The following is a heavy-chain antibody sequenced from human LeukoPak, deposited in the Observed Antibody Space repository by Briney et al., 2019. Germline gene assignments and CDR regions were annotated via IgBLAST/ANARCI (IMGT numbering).Heavy chain of an antibody. CDR3: ARDRAYYYGSGSSPPFDY. D-gene: IGHD3-10*01. V-gene: IGHV3-33*01. CDR1: GFTFSSYG. J-gene: IGHJ4*02. CDR2: IWYDGSNK. Sequence: PGGSLRLSCAASGFTFSSYGMHWVRQAPGKGLEWVAVIWYDGSNKYYADSVKGRFTISRDNSKNTLYLQMNSLRAEDTAVYYCARDRAYYYGSGSSPPFDYWGQGTLVTVSS.